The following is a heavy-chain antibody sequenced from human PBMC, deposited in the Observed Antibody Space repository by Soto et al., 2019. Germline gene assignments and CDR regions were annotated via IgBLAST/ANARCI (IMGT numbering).Heavy chain of an antibody. CDR2: INHSGST. D-gene: IGHD4-17*01. CDR3: ARDGVTTIDY. V-gene: IGHV4-34*01. Sequence: PSETLCLTCAVYGGSFSGYDGSWIRQPPGKGLEWIGEINHSGSTNYNPSLKSRVTISVDTSKNQFSLKLSSVTAADTAVYYCARDGVTTIDYWGQGTLVTVSS. CDR1: GGSFSGYD. J-gene: IGHJ4*02.